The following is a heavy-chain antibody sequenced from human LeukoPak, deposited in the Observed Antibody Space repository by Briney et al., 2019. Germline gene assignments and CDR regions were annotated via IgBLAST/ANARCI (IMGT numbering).Heavy chain of an antibody. CDR2: IYHSGST. J-gene: IGHJ4*02. V-gene: IGHV4-30-2*01. Sequence: SETLSLTCTVSGGSISSGDYYWSWIRQPPGKGLEWIGYIYHSGSTYYNPSLKSRVTISVDRSKNQFSLKLSSVTAADTAVYYCARSPAAWGSPPDYWGQGTLVTVSS. D-gene: IGHD3-16*01. CDR3: ARSPAAWGSPPDY. CDR1: GGSISSGDYY.